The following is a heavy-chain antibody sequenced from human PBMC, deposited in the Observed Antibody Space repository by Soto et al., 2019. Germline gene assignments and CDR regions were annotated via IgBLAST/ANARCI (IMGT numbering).Heavy chain of an antibody. CDR2: VNDRGGST. D-gene: IGHD3-16*01. J-gene: IGHJ6*02. CDR3: ARWGSGTNFYYHYAMDV. Sequence: DVQLLESGGGLVQPGGSLRLSCSTSGFTFCNFAMAWVRQGPGKGLEWVSTVNDRGGSTYYADSVKGRFTISRDDSENTLHLQMSSLRTDDTAIYYCARWGSGTNFYYHYAMDVWGQGTTVTVAS. V-gene: IGHV3-23*01. CDR1: GFTFCNFA.